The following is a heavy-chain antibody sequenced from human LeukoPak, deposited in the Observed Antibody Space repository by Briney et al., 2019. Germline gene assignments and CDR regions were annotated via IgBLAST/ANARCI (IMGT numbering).Heavy chain of an antibody. CDR1: GYTFTGYY. CDR2: INPNSGGT. J-gene: IGHJ5*02. CDR3: ARAHLRYFDWLLS. Sequence: ASVKVSCKASGYTFTGYYMHWVRQAPGQGLEWMGRINPNSGGTNYAQKFQGRVTMTRDTSIGTAYMELSRLRSDDTAVYYCARAHLRYFDWLLSWGQGTLVTVSS. D-gene: IGHD3-9*01. V-gene: IGHV1-2*06.